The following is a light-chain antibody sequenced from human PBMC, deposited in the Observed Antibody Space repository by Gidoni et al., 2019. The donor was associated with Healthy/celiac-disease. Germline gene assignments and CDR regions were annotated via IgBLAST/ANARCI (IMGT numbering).Light chain of an antibody. V-gene: IGKV3-20*01. J-gene: IGKJ4*01. CDR2: GAS. Sequence: EFVLTQSPGTRSLSPGEGATLSCRASQSVSRSSLAWYQQKPGQAPRVLIYGASSRATGIPDRFSGSGSGTDFTLTISRLEPEDFAVYYCQQYANSQRALTFXGXTKVXIK. CDR1: QSVSRSS. CDR3: QQYANSQRALT.